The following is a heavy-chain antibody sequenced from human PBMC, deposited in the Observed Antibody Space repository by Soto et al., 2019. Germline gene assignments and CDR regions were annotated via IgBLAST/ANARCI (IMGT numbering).Heavy chain of an antibody. Sequence: QVQLAQSGAEMTKPGSSVKVSCRASGGSFSDFAFSWVRQAPGQGLEWMGGIIPMFAATKYAQRLQDRVTITADESTYTVYLALNSLTSEDTAIYYCARGAIVAVPAALSSYHDYTNYRFDSWGQGTLVTVSS. CDR2: IIPMFAAT. J-gene: IGHJ4*02. CDR3: ARGAIVAVPAALSSYHDYTNYRFDS. CDR1: GGSFSDFA. D-gene: IGHD2-15*01. V-gene: IGHV1-69*01.